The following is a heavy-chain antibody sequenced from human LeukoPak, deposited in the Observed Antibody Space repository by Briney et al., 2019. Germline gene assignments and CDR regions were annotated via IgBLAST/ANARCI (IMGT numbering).Heavy chain of an antibody. CDR3: ASSSGYSDWFDP. Sequence: PGGSLRLSCAASGFNFRSNWMHWVRQAPGKGLAWVSRIKSDGSSTRYADSVKGRLTISGDNAKNTVYLQMNSLRAEDTAVYYCASSSGYSDWFDPWGQGTLVTVSS. V-gene: IGHV3-74*01. CDR2: IKSDGSST. CDR1: GFNFRSNW. J-gene: IGHJ5*02. D-gene: IGHD3-22*01.